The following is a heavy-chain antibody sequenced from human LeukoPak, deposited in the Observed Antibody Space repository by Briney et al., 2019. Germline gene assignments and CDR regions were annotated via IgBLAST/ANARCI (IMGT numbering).Heavy chain of an antibody. CDR1: GFTFSSYS. Sequence: GGSLRLSCAASGFTFSSYSMNWVRQAPGKGLEWVSSISSSSSYIYYADSVKGRFTISRDNAKNSLYLQMNSLRAEDTAVYYCARDSGGGSYPPDYWGQGTLVTVSS. CDR3: ARDSGGGSYPPDY. J-gene: IGHJ4*02. D-gene: IGHD1-26*01. V-gene: IGHV3-21*01. CDR2: ISSSSSYI.